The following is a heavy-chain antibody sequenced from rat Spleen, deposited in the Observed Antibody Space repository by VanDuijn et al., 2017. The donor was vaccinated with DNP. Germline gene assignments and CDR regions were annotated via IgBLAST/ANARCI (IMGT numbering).Heavy chain of an antibody. CDR2: ISPSGGST. CDR3: ARRGDGYKYFDK. D-gene: IGHD4-1*01. J-gene: IGHJ2*01. CDR1: GFTFNNYY. Sequence: EVQLVESGGDLVQPGGSLKLSCIASGFTFNNYYMTWIRQVPGKGLEWVASISPSGGSTYYRDSVKGRFTISRDNAKSTLYLQMNSLRSEDTATYYCARRGDGYKYFDKWGQGVMVTVSS. V-gene: IGHV5-31*01.